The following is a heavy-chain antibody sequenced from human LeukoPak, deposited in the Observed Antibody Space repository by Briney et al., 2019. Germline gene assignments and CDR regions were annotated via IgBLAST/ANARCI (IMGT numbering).Heavy chain of an antibody. D-gene: IGHD6-13*01. Sequence: GGTLRLSCAASGFTFSSYGMSWVRQAPGKGLEWVSSISSSGGSTYYADSVKGRFTISRDNAKNSLYLQMNSLRAEDTAVYYCARDLFSIAAAGSPYYYYMDVWGKGTTVTVSS. CDR1: GFTFSSYG. CDR2: ISSSGGST. CDR3: ARDLFSIAAAGSPYYYYMDV. V-gene: IGHV3-48*04. J-gene: IGHJ6*03.